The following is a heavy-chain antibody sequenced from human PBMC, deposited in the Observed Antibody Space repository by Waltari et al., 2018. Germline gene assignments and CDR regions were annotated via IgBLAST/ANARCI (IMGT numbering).Heavy chain of an antibody. CDR1: GGSISSYY. D-gene: IGHD1-1*01. V-gene: IGHV4-59*01. CDR2: IYYSVST. CDR3: ARGTIELAP. J-gene: IGHJ5*02. Sequence: QVQLQESGPGLVKPSETLSLTCTVSGGSISSYYWSWIRQPPGKGLEWIGYIYYSVSTNYNPSLKSRVTISVDTSKNQFSLKLSSVTAADTAVYYCARGTIELAPWGQGTLVTVSS.